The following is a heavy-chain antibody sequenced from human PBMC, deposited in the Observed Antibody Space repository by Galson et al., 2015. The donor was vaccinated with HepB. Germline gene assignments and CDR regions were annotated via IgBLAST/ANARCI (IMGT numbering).Heavy chain of an antibody. CDR3: AKDEKQLAIPYYYYYMDV. CDR1: GFTFYSYG. CDR2: ISYDGNSK. J-gene: IGHJ6*03. V-gene: IGHV3-30*18. D-gene: IGHD3-3*02. Sequence: SLRLSCAASGFTFYSYGMHWVRQAPGKGLEWVALISYDGNSKYYADSVRGRFTISRDNSKNTLYLQMNSLRGEDTALYYCAKDEKQLAIPYYYYYMDVWGKGTPVTVSS.